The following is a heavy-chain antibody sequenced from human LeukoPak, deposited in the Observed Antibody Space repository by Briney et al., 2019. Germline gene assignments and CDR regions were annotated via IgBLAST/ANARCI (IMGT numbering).Heavy chain of an antibody. V-gene: IGHV1-2*06. CDR3: ARDSGVIVDIAGDY. Sequence: ASVKVSCKASGYTFTGYYIHWVRQSPGQGLEWMGRINPNSGGANYAQKFQGRVTMTRDTSISTVYMELSRLRSDDTAVYYCARDSGVIVDIAGDYWGQGTLLTVSS. CDR1: GYTFTGYY. D-gene: IGHD2-2*03. J-gene: IGHJ4*02. CDR2: INPNSGGA.